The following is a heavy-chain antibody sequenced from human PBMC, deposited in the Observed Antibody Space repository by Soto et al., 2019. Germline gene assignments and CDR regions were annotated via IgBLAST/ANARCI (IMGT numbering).Heavy chain of an antibody. V-gene: IGHV3-30-3*01. CDR2: XXYDGSNK. J-gene: IGHJ4*02. Sequence: QVQLVESGGGVVQPGXSLRLSCAASGFTFSSYAMXWVRXXXXXXXXXXXXXXYDGSNKYYADSVKGRFTISRDNSKNTLYLQMNXLRAEXXXXXXXXXXXXXXXXXXXXXXXXXXXWGQGTLVTVSS. CDR1: GFTFSSYA. CDR3: XXXXXXXXXXXXXXXXXXXX.